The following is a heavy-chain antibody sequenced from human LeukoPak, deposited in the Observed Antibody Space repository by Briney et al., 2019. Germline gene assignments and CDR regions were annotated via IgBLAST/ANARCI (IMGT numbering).Heavy chain of an antibody. V-gene: IGHV1-8*03. CDR3: AREGFDY. J-gene: IGHJ4*02. Sequence: ASVKVSCKASGYTFTNYDINWVRQATGQGLEWMGYMNPNSGNTGYAQKFQGRVTITKDTSISTAYMELSSLRSEDTAVYYCAREGFDYWGQGTLVTVSS. CDR2: MNPNSGNT. CDR1: GYTFTNYD.